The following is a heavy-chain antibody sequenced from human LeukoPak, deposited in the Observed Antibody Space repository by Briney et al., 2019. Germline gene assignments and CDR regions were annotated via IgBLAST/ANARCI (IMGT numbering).Heavy chain of an antibody. CDR2: INPSGGST. J-gene: IGHJ4*02. CDR1: GYTFTSYY. Sequence: VALVKVSCKASGYTFTSYYMHWVRQAPGQGLEWMGIINPSGGSTSYAQKFQGRVTMTRDTSTSTVYMELSSLRSEDTAVYYCARDLTYYDYVWGSYRYVQELGYWGQGTLVTVSS. D-gene: IGHD3-16*02. CDR3: ARDLTYYDYVWGSYRYVQELGY. V-gene: IGHV1-46*01.